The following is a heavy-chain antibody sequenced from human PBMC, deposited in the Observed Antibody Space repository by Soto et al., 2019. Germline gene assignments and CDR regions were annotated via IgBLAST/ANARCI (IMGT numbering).Heavy chain of an antibody. CDR3: ARPEIPTSSRDYNYPFDH. J-gene: IGHJ4*02. CDR1: GYIFSIYW. D-gene: IGHD3-22*01. Sequence: PGESLKISCKGSGYIFSIYWIGWVRQVPGKGLEWMGIIYPGDSDTRYNPSFQGQVTISVDKSASTAYLRWNSLKASDTAIYYCARPEIPTSSRDYNYPFDHWGQGTLVTVSS. V-gene: IGHV5-51*01. CDR2: IYPGDSDT.